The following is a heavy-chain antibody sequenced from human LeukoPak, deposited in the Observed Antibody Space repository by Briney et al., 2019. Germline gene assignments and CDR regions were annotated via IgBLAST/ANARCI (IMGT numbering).Heavy chain of an antibody. CDR1: GGSISSSSYY. CDR2: IYYSEST. J-gene: IGHJ4*02. D-gene: IGHD2/OR15-2a*01. Sequence: ASETLSLTCTVSGGSISSSSYYWGWIRQPPGKGLEWIGSIYYSESTYYNPSLKSRLTLSVDTSNKLSSQKLTAVTAADTAVYYCASCNAKTSLTNFDYWGRGTLVTVSA. V-gene: IGHV4-39*01. CDR3: ASCNAKTSLTNFDY.